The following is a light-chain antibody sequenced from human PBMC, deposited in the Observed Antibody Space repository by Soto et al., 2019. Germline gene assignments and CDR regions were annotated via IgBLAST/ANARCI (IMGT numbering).Light chain of an antibody. CDR2: DAS. Sequence: EIVLTQSPATLSLSPGXRATLSCGASQSVTSYLAWYQQKPGQAPRLLIYDASTRATGIPARFAGSGSGTDFTLTISSLEPEDFAVYYCQQRSNWPLTFGGGTKVDIK. CDR3: QQRSNWPLT. CDR1: QSVTSY. V-gene: IGKV3-11*01. J-gene: IGKJ4*01.